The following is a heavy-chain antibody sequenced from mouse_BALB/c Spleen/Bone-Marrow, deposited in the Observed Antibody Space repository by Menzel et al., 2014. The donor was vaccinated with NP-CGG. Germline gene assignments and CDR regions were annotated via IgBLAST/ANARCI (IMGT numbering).Heavy chain of an antibody. J-gene: IGHJ2*01. V-gene: IGHV1-54*03. CDR2: INPGSGGA. CDR1: GYAFTNYL. CDR3: AREWTARAVDY. D-gene: IGHD3-2*01. Sequence: LVESGAGLVRPGTSVKVSCKASGYAFTNYLIEWVKQRPVQGLEWIGVINPGSGGANYNAKFKGKATLTADKSSSTAYMQLSSLTSDDSAVYFCAREWTARAVDYWGQGTTLTASS.